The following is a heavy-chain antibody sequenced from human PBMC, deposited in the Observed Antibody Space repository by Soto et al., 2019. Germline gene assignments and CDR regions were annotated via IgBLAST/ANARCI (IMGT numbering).Heavy chain of an antibody. CDR3: ARGPSEYIWGSYLRYCDS. J-gene: IGHJ4*02. CDR1: GFTFSSFA. V-gene: IGHV3-23*01. CDR2: ISGSSGHT. D-gene: IGHD3-16*02. Sequence: GGSLRLSCAASGFTFSSFAMNWVRQAPGKGLEWVSAISGSSGHTYYADSVKGRFIISRDNSKNTLYLQMDSLSADDTAVYYCARGPSEYIWGSYLRYCDSWGQGSLVTVSS.